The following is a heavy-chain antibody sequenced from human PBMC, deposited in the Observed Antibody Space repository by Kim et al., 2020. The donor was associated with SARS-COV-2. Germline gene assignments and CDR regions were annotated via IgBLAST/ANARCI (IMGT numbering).Heavy chain of an antibody. CDR2: NPGNP. J-gene: IGHJ4*02. Sequence: NPGNPTYAQGFTGRFVFSLDTSVSTAYLQISSLKAEDTAVYYCARDHGDYWGQGTLVTVSS. CDR3: ARDHGDY. V-gene: IGHV7-4-1*02.